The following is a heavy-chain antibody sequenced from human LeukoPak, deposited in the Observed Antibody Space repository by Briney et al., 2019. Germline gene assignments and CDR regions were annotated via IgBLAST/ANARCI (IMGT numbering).Heavy chain of an antibody. Sequence: PGGSLRLSCAASGFTVSSVYMSWVRQAPGKGLEWVAVIFTNGGTYYADSVKGRFTISRDNSKNTLYLQMGSLRAEDMAVYYCARDYYDSSGPLGYWGQGTLVTVSS. CDR2: IFTNGGT. J-gene: IGHJ4*02. CDR1: GFTVSSVY. D-gene: IGHD3-22*01. V-gene: IGHV3-66*01. CDR3: ARDYYDSSGPLGY.